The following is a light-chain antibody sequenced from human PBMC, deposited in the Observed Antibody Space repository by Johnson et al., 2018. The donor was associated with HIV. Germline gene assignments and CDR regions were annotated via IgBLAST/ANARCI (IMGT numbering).Light chain of an antibody. Sequence: QSVLTQPPSVSAAPGQTVTISCSGSSSNIGNNYVSWYQQLPGTVPKLLIYDNNKPPSWIPDRFSGSKSGTSATLGITGLQTGDEADYYCGTWDSGLGAVYVFGPGTKVTVL. CDR1: SSNIGNNY. CDR2: DNN. V-gene: IGLV1-51*01. CDR3: GTWDSGLGAVYV. J-gene: IGLJ1*01.